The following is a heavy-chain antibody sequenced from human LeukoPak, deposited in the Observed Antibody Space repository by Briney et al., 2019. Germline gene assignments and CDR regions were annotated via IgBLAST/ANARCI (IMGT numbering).Heavy chain of an antibody. CDR3: ARGRPMKGRVYYYDSSGYPTHVEYFQH. D-gene: IGHD3-22*01. J-gene: IGHJ1*01. Sequence: SETLSLTCAVYGGSFSGYYWSWIRQPPGKELEWIGEINHSGSTNYNPSLKSRVTISVDTSKNQFSLKLSSVTAADTAVYYCARGRPMKGRVYYYDSSGYPTHVEYFQHWGQGTLVTVSS. CDR2: INHSGST. CDR1: GGSFSGYY. V-gene: IGHV4-34*01.